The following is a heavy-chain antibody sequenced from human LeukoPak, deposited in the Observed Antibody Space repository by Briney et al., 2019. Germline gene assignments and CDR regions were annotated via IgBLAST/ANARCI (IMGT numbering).Heavy chain of an antibody. CDR1: GGSISSSNW. CDR2: IYHSGST. V-gene: IGHV4-4*01. J-gene: IGHJ6*02. Sequence: SETLSLTCAVSGGSISSSNWWSWVRQPPGKGLEWIGEIYHSGSTNYNPSLKSRVTISVDKSKNQFSLKLSSVTAADTAVYCCARDAYGDPPSYYYYGMDVWGQGTTVTVSS. D-gene: IGHD4-17*01. CDR3: ARDAYGDPPSYYYYGMDV.